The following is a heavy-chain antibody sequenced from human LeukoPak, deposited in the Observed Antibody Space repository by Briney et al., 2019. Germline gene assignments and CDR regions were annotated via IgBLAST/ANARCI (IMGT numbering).Heavy chain of an antibody. D-gene: IGHD3-3*01. V-gene: IGHV4-4*02. CDR2: IYHSGST. J-gene: IGHJ5*02. Sequence: SGTLSLTCAVSGGSISSSNWWSWVRQSPGNGLEWIGEIYHSGSTNYNPSLKSRVTISVDKSKNQFSLKLSSVTAADTAVYYCARSRYYDFWSGHPNWFDPWGQGTLVTVSS. CDR1: GGSISSSNW. CDR3: ARSRYYDFWSGHPNWFDP.